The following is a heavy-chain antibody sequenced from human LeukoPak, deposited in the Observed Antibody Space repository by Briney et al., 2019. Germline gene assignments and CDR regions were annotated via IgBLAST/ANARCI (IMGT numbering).Heavy chain of an antibody. CDR2: ISAYSGNT. J-gene: IGHJ5*02. CDR3: ARHRSRMVRGGDWFDP. CDR1: GYSENFYG. Sequence: ASVKVSCKTSGYSENFYGITWVRQVAGQGLEWMGWISAYSGNTNYAHKLQGRVTMTTDTSTSTAYMELRSLRSDDTAVYYCARHRSRMVRGGDWFDPWGQGTLVTVSS. D-gene: IGHD3-10*01. V-gene: IGHV1-18*01.